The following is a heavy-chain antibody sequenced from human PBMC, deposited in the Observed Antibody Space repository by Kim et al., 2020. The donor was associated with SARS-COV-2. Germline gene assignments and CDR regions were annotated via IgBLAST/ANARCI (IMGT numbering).Heavy chain of an antibody. Sequence: GGSLRLSCAASGFTFSSYSMNWVRQAPGKGLEWVSSISSSSSYIYYADSVKGRFTISRDNAKNSLYLQMNSLRAEDTAVYYCARGRRQQLVPGYYYYYGMDVWGQGTTVTVSS. CDR2: ISSSSSYI. J-gene: IGHJ6*02. V-gene: IGHV3-21*01. D-gene: IGHD6-13*01. CDR1: GFTFSSYS. CDR3: ARGRRQQLVPGYYYYYGMDV.